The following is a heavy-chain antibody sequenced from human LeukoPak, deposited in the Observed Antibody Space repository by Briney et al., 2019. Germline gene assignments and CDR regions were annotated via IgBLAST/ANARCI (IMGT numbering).Heavy chain of an antibody. CDR2: FYSGGST. D-gene: IGHD6-19*01. CDR1: GFTVSSNY. Sequence: PGGSLRLSCVASGFTVSSNYMSWVRQAPGKGLEWLSVFYSGGSTYYADSVNGRFTMSRDNSKNTLYLQMNSLRAEDTAVYYCARENGAVADYGSYFDYWGQGILVTVSS. J-gene: IGHJ4*02. V-gene: IGHV3-66*01. CDR3: ARENGAVADYGSYFDY.